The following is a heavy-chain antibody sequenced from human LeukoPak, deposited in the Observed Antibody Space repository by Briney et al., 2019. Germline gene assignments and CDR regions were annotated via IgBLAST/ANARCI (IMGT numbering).Heavy chain of an antibody. J-gene: IGHJ4*02. V-gene: IGHV6-1*01. D-gene: IGHD6-19*01. Sequence: SQTLSLTCAISGDSLSINSAACDWIRQSPSRGLEWLGRTYYRSKWYNDYAVSVKSRITINPDTSKNQFSLQLNSVTPEDTAVYYCARGGSYSSGWPVFDYWGQGTLVTVSS. CDR2: TYYRSKWYN. CDR1: GDSLSINSAA. CDR3: ARGGSYSSGWPVFDY.